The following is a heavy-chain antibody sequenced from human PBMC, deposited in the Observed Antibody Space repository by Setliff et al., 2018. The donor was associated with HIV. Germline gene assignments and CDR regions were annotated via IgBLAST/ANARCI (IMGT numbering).Heavy chain of an antibody. CDR1: GDSISSGGYY. D-gene: IGHD6-13*01. CDR2: TDTSGRT. J-gene: IGHJ5*02. Sequence: SETLSLTCTVSGDSISSGGYYWSWIRQPAGKGLEWIAHTDTSGRTDYNPSLKSRVTISADTSKNQLSLNLKYVTAADTATYYCARGDYRIIAAAGSGWFDPWGQGTLVTVSS. CDR3: ARGDYRIIAAAGSGWFDP. V-gene: IGHV4-61*09.